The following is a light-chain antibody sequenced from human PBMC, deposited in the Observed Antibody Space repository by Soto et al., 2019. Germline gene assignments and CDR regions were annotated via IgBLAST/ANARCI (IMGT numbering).Light chain of an antibody. CDR3: QSYDSSLSGWV. CDR1: SSNIGAGYD. CDR2: GNS. Sequence: QSVLTQPPSVSGAPGQRVTISCTGSSSNIGAGYDVHWYQQLPGTAPKLLIYGNSNRPSGVPDRCSGSKSGTSASLAITGLRAEDEADYYGQSYDSSLSGWVFGGGTKLTVL. V-gene: IGLV1-40*01. J-gene: IGLJ3*02.